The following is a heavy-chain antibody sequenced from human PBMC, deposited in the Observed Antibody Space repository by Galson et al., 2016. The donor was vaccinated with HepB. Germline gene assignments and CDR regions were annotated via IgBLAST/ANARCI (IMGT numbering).Heavy chain of an antibody. CDR1: KFTFSTCA. CDR2: ISGSGDNT. CDR3: AKGAKRMPTGNGGIYDY. D-gene: IGHD1-1*01. J-gene: IGHJ4*02. V-gene: IGHV3-23*01. Sequence: SLRLSCAASKFTFSTCAMSWVRQAPGKGLEWVSTISGSGDNTFHAESVKGRFTISRDNPRNKLFLQMNSLTAEDTAVYYCAKGAKRMPTGNGGIYDYLGQGTLVTVPS.